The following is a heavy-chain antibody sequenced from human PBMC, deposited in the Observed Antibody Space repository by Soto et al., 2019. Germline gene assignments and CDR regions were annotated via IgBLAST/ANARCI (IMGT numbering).Heavy chain of an antibody. CDR2: IKQDGSEK. D-gene: IGHD6-13*01. J-gene: IGHJ6*02. Sequence: GGSLRLSCAASGFTFSNYWMSWVRQAPGKGLEWVANIKQDGSEKYYVDSVKGRFTISRDNSKNSLYLQMNSLRAEDTAVYYCARDAAAQAYYYYGMDVSGQGTTVTVSS. V-gene: IGHV3-7*01. CDR1: GFTFSNYW. CDR3: ARDAAAQAYYYYGMDV.